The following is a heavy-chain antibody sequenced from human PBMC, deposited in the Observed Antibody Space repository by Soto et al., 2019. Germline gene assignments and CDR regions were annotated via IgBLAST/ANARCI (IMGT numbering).Heavy chain of an antibody. CDR1: GDCMTSNRYF. CDR2: IYYSGTT. J-gene: IGHJ4*02. CDR3: ARTYTNYILQFDY. V-gene: IGHV4-39*01. Sequence: SETLSLTCTVSGDCMTSNRYFWAWIRQPPGKGLEWIGSIYYSGTTYYNPSLKSRVTMSVDTSKNQFSLNLTSVTAADTAVYYCARTYTNYILQFDYWGQGTLVTVSS. D-gene: IGHD4-4*01.